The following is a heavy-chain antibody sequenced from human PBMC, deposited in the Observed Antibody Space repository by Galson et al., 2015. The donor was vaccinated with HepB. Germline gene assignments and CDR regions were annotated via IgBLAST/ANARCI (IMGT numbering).Heavy chain of an antibody. J-gene: IGHJ4*02. D-gene: IGHD3-22*01. CDR2: IWYDGSNK. CDR3: ARVLSGYPFDY. V-gene: IGHV3-33*01. Sequence: SLRLSCAASGFTFSSYGMHWVRQAPGKGLEWVAVIWYDGSNKYYADSVKSRFTISRDNSKNTLYLQMDSLRAEDTAVYYCARVLSGYPFDYWGQGTLVTVSS. CDR1: GFTFSSYG.